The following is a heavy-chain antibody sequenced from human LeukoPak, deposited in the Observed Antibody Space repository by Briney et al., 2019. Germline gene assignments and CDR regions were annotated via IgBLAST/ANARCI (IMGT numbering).Heavy chain of an antibody. CDR1: GFTFSSYG. D-gene: IGHD3-3*01. CDR3: AKLNDFWSGYSDY. CDR2: ISGSGGST. Sequence: GRSLRLSCAASGFTFSSYGMHWVRQAPGKGLEWVSAISGSGGSTYYADSVKGRFTISRDNSKNTLYLQMNSLRAEDTAVYYCAKLNDFWSGYSDYWGQGTLVTVSS. V-gene: IGHV3-23*01. J-gene: IGHJ4*02.